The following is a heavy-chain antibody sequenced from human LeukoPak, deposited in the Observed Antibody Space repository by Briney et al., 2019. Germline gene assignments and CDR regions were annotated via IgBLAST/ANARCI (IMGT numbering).Heavy chain of an antibody. CDR3: ARAANYYYYYMDV. Sequence: ETGGSLRLSCAASGFTFSSYEMNWVRQAPGKGLEWVSYISSSGSTIYYADSVKGRFTISRDNAKNSLYLQMNSLRAEDTAVYYCARAANYYYYYMDVWGKGTTVTISS. J-gene: IGHJ6*03. CDR1: GFTFSSYE. V-gene: IGHV3-48*03. CDR2: ISSSGSTI.